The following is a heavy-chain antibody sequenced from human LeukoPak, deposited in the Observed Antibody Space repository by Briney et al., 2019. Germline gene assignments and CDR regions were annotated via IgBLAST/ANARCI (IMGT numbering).Heavy chain of an antibody. V-gene: IGHV4-30-4*01. CDR3: ARVQGDYYYYGMDV. CDR2: IYYSGST. CDR1: GGSISSGDYY. D-gene: IGHD1-26*01. Sequence: SETLSLTCTVSGGSISSGDYYWSWIRQPPGKGLEWIGYIYYSGSTNYNPSLKSRVTISVDKSKNQFSLKLSSVTAADTAVYYCARVQGDYYYYGMDVWGQGTTVTVSS. J-gene: IGHJ6*02.